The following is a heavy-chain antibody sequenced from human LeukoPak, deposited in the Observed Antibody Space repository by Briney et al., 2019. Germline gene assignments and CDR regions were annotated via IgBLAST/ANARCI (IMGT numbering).Heavy chain of an antibody. J-gene: IGHJ5*02. Sequence: SVKVSCKASGGTFISYAIGWVRQAPGQGLEWMGGIIPIFGTANSAQKFQGRVTITADESTSTAYMELSSLRSEDTAVYYCAREGDYYGSGSYSNVWFDPWGQGTLVTVSS. CDR2: IIPIFGTA. CDR1: GGTFISYA. V-gene: IGHV1-69*13. CDR3: AREGDYYGSGSYSNVWFDP. D-gene: IGHD3-10*01.